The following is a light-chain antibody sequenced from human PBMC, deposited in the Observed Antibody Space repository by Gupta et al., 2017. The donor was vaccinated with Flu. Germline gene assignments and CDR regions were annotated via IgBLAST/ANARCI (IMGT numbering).Light chain of an antibody. CDR3: MQGTHWPAT. J-gene: IGKJ1*01. V-gene: IGKV2-30*02. CDR1: QSLQHSDGNAY. Sequence: DVALPPFPLSLPVTLGPAASISCKSSQSLQHSDGNAYVNWFHQRPGQSPRRLLYQVSRRDVEVPDRFSGSGSGTDFTLSISRVEAEDVGVYYCMQGTHWPATFGPGTRVE. CDR2: QVS.